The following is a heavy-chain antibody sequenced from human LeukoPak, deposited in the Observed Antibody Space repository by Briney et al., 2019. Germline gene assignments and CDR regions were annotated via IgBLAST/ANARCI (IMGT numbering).Heavy chain of an antibody. CDR2: ISAYNGNT. CDR3: ARDPWNYYDSSGYAWFDP. V-gene: IGHV1-18*01. D-gene: IGHD3-22*01. CDR1: GYTFTSYG. J-gene: IGHJ5*02. Sequence: GASVKVSCKASGYTFTSYGISWVRQAPGQGLEWMGWISAYNGNTNYAQKLQGRVTMTTDTSTSTAYMELRSLRSDDTAVYYCARDPWNYYDSSGYAWFDPWGQGTLVTVSS.